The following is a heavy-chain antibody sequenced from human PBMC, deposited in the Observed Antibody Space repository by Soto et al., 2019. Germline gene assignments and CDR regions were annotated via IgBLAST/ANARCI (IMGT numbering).Heavy chain of an antibody. V-gene: IGHV3-64D*06. Sequence: PGGSLRLSCSASGFTFSSYAMHWVRQAPGKGLEYVSSISTNGGSTHYADSVKGRFTISRDNAKNTLYLQMNSLRAEDTAVYYCVRGDKGGFDLWGQGTTVTVSS. CDR2: ISTNGGST. CDR1: GFTFSSYA. J-gene: IGHJ3*01. D-gene: IGHD2-21*02. CDR3: VRGDKGGFDL.